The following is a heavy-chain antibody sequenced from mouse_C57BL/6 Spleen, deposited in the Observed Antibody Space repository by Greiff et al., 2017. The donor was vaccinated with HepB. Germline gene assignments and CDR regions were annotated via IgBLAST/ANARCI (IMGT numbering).Heavy chain of an antibody. V-gene: IGHV1-15*01. J-gene: IGHJ2*01. Sequence: QVQLKESGAELVRPGASVTLSCKASGYTFTDYEMHWVKQTPVHGLEWIGAIDPETGGTAYNQKFKGKAILTADKSSSTAYMELRSLTSEDSAVYYCTRREPLFDYWGQGTTLTVSS. CDR3: TRREPLFDY. CDR1: GYTFTDYE. CDR2: IDPETGGT.